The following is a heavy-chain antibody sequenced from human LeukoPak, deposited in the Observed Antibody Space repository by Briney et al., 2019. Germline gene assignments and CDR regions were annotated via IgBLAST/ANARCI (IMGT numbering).Heavy chain of an antibody. CDR1: GFTFSSYS. Sequence: PGGSLRLSCAASGFTFSSYSMNWVRQAPGKGLEWVSSISSSSSYIYYADSVKGRFTISRDNAKNSLYLHMNSLRAEDTAVYYCARNPPLWAEWLLGVDYWGQGTLVTVSS. CDR3: ARNPPLWAEWLLGVDY. J-gene: IGHJ4*02. D-gene: IGHD3-3*01. V-gene: IGHV3-21*01. CDR2: ISSSSSYI.